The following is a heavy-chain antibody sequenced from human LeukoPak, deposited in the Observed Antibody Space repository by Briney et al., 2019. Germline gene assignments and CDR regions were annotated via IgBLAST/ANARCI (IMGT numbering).Heavy chain of an antibody. D-gene: IGHD3-3*01. CDR1: GGSISSYY. CDR2: IYTSGST. Sequence: KASETLSLTCTVSGGSISSYYWSWIRQPAGKGLEWIGRIYTSGSTNYNPSLKSRVTMSVDTSKNQFSLKLSSVTAADTAVYYCARGQGIIPLYYMDVWGKGTTVTISS. CDR3: ARGQGIIPLYYMDV. J-gene: IGHJ6*03. V-gene: IGHV4-4*07.